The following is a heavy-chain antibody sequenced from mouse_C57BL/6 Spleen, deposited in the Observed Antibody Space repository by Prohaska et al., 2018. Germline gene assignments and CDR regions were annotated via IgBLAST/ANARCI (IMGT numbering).Heavy chain of an antibody. CDR2: IYPGSGST. CDR3: ARRYYSNSYWYFDV. CDR1: GYTFTSYW. D-gene: IGHD2-5*01. V-gene: IGHV1-55*01. Sequence: QVQLQQPGAELVKPGASVKMSCKASGYTFTSYWITWVKQRPGQGLEWIGDIYPGSGSTNYNEKFKSKATLTVDTSSSTAYMQLSSLTSEDSAVYYCARRYYSNSYWYFDVWGTGTTVTVFS. J-gene: IGHJ1*03.